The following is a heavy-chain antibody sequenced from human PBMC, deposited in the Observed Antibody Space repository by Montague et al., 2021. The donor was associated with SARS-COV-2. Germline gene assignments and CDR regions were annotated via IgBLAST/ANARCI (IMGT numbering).Heavy chain of an antibody. Sequence: CAISGDSVSINSATWNWVRQSPSRGLDLLGRTYYRSKWYNDYAVSVRGRVTINPDTSKNQFSLQLNSVTPEDTAIYYCTSGREGNYNVMDVWGQGTTVTVSS. CDR3: TSGREGNYNVMDV. V-gene: IGHV6-1*01. CDR1: GDSVSINSAT. CDR2: TYYRSKWYN. D-gene: IGHD1-1*01. J-gene: IGHJ6*02.